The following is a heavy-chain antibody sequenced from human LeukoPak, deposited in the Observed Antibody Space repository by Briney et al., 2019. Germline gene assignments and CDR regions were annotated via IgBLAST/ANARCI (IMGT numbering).Heavy chain of an antibody. CDR3: ANNGFGELWGAFDI. D-gene: IGHD3-10*01. V-gene: IGHV3-30*02. CDR2: IRYDGTNK. Sequence: PGGSLRLSCAASAFTFSSYGMHWVRQAPGKGLEWVAFIRYDGTNKYSADSVKGRFTISRDNSKNTLYLQMNSLRAEDTAVYYCANNGFGELWGAFDIWGQGTMVTVSS. J-gene: IGHJ3*02. CDR1: AFTFSSYG.